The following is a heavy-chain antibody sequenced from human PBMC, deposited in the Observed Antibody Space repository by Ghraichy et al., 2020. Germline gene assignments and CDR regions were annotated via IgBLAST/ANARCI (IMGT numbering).Heavy chain of an antibody. CDR3: AREKAMGHNFWGDAFDL. D-gene: IGHD3-16*01. Sequence: GESLNISCAATGFTFSSYTMNWVRQAPGKGLEWVSSISSTNDYIYYRDAVRGRFTISRDNVKRSLILQMNSLRPEDTAVYYCAREKAMGHNFWGDAFDLWGQGTQVTVSS. J-gene: IGHJ3*01. CDR2: ISSTNDYI. CDR1: GFTFSSYT. V-gene: IGHV3-21*01.